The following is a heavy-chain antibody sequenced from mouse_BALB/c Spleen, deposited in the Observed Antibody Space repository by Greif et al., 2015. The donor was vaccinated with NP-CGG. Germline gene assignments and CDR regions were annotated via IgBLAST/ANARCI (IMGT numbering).Heavy chain of an antibody. D-gene: IGHD2-4*01. CDR2: ILPGSGST. CDR3: ARAMITTKGYAMDY. J-gene: IGHJ4*01. CDR1: GYTFSSYW. Sequence: QVQLQQSGAELMKPGASVKISCKATGYTFSSYWIEWVKQRPGHGLEWIGEILPGSGSTNYNEKFKGKATFTADTSSNAAYMQLSSLTSEDSAVYYCARAMITTKGYAMDYWGQGTSVTVSS. V-gene: IGHV1-9*01.